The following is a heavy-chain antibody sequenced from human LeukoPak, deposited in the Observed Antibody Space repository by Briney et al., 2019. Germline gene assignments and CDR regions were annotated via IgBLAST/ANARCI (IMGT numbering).Heavy chain of an antibody. J-gene: IGHJ6*02. Sequence: NPSETLSLTCAVSGGSISSGHWWNWVRQPPGKGLEWIGEIYHSGSTNYNPSLNSRVTMSVEKSRNQFSLKLISVTAADTAVYYCARDFAVTTAYYYGVDVWGQGITVTVSS. CDR3: ARDFAVTTAYYYGVDV. CDR2: IYHSGST. D-gene: IGHD4-17*01. V-gene: IGHV4-4*02. CDR1: GGSISSGHW.